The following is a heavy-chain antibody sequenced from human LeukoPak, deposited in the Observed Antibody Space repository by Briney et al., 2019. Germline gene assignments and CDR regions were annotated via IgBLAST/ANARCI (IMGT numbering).Heavy chain of an antibody. CDR1: GGSISSYY. CDR3: AREKGVVMPLDAFDI. V-gene: IGHV4-59*12. D-gene: IGHD2-21*01. Sequence: SETLSLTCTVSGGSISSYYWSWIRQPPGKGLEWIGYIYYSGSTNYNPSLKSRVTISVDTSKNQFSLKLSSVTAADTAVYYCAREKGVVMPLDAFDIWGQGTMVTVSS. J-gene: IGHJ3*02. CDR2: IYYSGST.